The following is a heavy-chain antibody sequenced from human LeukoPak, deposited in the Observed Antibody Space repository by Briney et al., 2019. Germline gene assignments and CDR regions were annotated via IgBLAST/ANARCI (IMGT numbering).Heavy chain of an antibody. CDR2: INPSGGST. CDR3: ARDTGYYYDSSGYLRFDY. Sequence: ASVKVSCKASGYTLTSYYMHWVRQAPGQGLEWMGIINPSGGSTSYAQKFQGRVTMTRDTSTSTVYMELSSLRSEDTAVYYCARDTGYYYDSSGYLRFDYWGQGTLVTVSS. J-gene: IGHJ4*02. CDR1: GYTLTSYY. V-gene: IGHV1-46*01. D-gene: IGHD3-22*01.